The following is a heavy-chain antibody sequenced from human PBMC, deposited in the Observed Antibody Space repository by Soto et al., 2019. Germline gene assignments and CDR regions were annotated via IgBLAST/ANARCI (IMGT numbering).Heavy chain of an antibody. D-gene: IGHD3-22*01. CDR3: ARDHRSGYYFDY. J-gene: IGHJ4*02. CDR2: IYQSGTT. Sequence: QLQLQESGSGLVKPSQTLSLTCTVSGGSISRGGYSWNWIRQPPGKGLEWIGNIYQSGTTDYNPSLKSRVTISVDSSQNQFSLKLSSVTAADTAVYYCARDHRSGYYFDYWGQGTLVTVS. V-gene: IGHV4-30-2*01. CDR1: GGSISRGGYS.